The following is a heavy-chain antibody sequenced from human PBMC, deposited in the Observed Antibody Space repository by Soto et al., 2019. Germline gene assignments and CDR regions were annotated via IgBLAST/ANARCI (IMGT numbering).Heavy chain of an antibody. CDR2: IDPSDSYT. D-gene: IGHD2-8*02. J-gene: IGHJ6*02. CDR1: GYSFTSYW. CDR3: ASPADGISSYWSPRYYGMDV. Sequence: PGESLKISCKGSGYSFTSYWISWVRQMPGKGLEWMGRIDPSDSYTNYSPSFQGHVTISADKSISTAYLQWSSLKASDTAMYYCASPADGISSYWSPRYYGMDVWGQGTTVTV. V-gene: IGHV5-10-1*01.